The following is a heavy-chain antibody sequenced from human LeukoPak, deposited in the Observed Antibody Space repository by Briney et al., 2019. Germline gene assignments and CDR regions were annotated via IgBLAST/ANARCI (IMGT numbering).Heavy chain of an antibody. CDR3: ARDLREGYFNYYGMDV. D-gene: IGHD5-24*01. Sequence: PGGSLRLSCTASGFTFSINDMHWVRQATGKGLEWVSGVGTVGDKYYADSVKGRFTISRDNSKNTLYLQMNSLRAEDTAVYYCARDLREGYFNYYGMDVWGQGTTVTVSS. V-gene: IGHV3-13*01. CDR1: GFTFSIND. J-gene: IGHJ6*02. CDR2: VGTVGDK.